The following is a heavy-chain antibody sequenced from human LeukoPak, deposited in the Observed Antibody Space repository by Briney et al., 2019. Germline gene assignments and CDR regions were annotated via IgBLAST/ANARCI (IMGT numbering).Heavy chain of an antibody. CDR3: AREGDRDGYNPTFDY. D-gene: IGHD5-24*01. J-gene: IGHJ4*02. V-gene: IGHV3-30*04. CDR1: GFTFSSYA. CDR2: ISYDGSNK. Sequence: PGRSLRLFCAASGFTFSSYAMHWVRQAPGKGLEWVAVISYDGSNKYYADSVKGRFTISRDNSKNTLYLQMNSLRAEDTAVYYCAREGDRDGYNPTFDYWGQGTLVTVSS.